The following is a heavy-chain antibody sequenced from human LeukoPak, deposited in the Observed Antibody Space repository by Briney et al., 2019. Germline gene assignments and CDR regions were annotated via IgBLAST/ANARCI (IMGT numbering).Heavy chain of an antibody. CDR3: ARLGTQYSSSWLRKKGGYFDY. CDR2: IYYSGST. J-gene: IGHJ4*02. Sequence: SETLSLTCTVSGGSISSSSYYWGWIRQPPGKGLEWIGSIYYSGSTYYNPSLKSRVTISVDTSKNQFSLKLSSVTAADTAVYYCARLGTQYSSSWLRKKGGYFDYWGQGTLVTVSS. D-gene: IGHD6-13*01. CDR1: GGSISSSSYY. V-gene: IGHV4-39*01.